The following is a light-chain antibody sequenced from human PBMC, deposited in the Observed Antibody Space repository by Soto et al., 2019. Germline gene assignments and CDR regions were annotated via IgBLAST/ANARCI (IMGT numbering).Light chain of an antibody. V-gene: IGLV2-14*01. CDR3: SSYTNSSTLVV. CDR1: SSDVGAYNY. Sequence: QSALTQPASVSGSPGQSITISCTGTSSDVGAYNYVSWYQQHPGKAPKLMIYDVSNRPSGVSNRFSGYKSGNTASLTISGLQAEDEADYYCSSYTNSSTLVVFGGGTKLTVL. CDR2: DVS. J-gene: IGLJ2*01.